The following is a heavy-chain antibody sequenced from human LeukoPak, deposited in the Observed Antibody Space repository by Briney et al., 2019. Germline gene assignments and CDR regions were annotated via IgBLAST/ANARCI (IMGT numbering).Heavy chain of an antibody. V-gene: IGHV4-59*01. Sequence: PSETLSLTCTVSGCSISSDYWSWIRQPPGKGLEGIGYIYYSGSTSYNPSLKSRVTISVDTSQNQFSLKLSSVTAADKAVYYCARGYYYGSGSYYPSEHDAFDIWGQGTMVTVSS. CDR1: GCSISSDY. J-gene: IGHJ3*02. D-gene: IGHD3-10*01. CDR3: ARGYYYGSGSYYPSEHDAFDI. CDR2: IYYSGST.